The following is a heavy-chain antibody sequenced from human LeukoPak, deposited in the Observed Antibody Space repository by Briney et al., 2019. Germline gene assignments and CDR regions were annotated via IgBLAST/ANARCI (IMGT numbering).Heavy chain of an antibody. CDR2: IYYSGST. CDR3: ARLAYYYDSSGYPLHDAFDI. Sequence: SETLSLTCTVSGGSISSSSYYWGWIRQPPGKGLEWIGSIYYSGSTYYNPSLKSRVTISVDTSKNQFSLKLSSVTAADTAVYYCARLAYYYDSSGYPLHDAFDIWGQGTMVTVSS. D-gene: IGHD3-22*01. V-gene: IGHV4-39*01. CDR1: GGSISSSSYY. J-gene: IGHJ3*02.